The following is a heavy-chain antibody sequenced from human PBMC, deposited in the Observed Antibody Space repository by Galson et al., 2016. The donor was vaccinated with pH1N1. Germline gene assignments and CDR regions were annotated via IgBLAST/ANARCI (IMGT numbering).Heavy chain of an antibody. D-gene: IGHD1-26*01. V-gene: IGHV3-73*01. Sequence: SLRLSCAASGFTFSGSAMHWVRQASGKGLEWVGRIRSKADSYATAYAASVEGRFTISRDDSKNPAYLQMNSLKTEDTAVYYCTRPNSGSYEEFWFDPWGQGTLVTVSS. CDR3: TRPNSGSYEEFWFDP. CDR2: IRSKADSYAT. CDR1: GFTFSGSA. J-gene: IGHJ5*02.